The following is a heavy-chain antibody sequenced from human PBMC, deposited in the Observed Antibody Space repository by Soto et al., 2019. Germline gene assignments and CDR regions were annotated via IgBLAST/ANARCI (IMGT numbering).Heavy chain of an antibody. J-gene: IGHJ4*02. CDR1: GITFSSYD. CDR3: AKDHWPARGSGSPLDY. D-gene: IGHD3-10*01. V-gene: IGHV3-30*18. Sequence: QVQLVESGGGVVQPGRSLRLSCAASGITFSSYDMHWVRQAPGKGLEWVAVISYDGSNKYYADSVKGRFTISRDNAKNTLYRQMSTLRAEDTAVYYCAKDHWPARGSGSPLDYWGQGTLVTVSS. CDR2: ISYDGSNK.